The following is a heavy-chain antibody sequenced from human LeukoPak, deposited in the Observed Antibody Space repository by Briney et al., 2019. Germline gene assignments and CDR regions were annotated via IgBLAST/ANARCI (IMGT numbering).Heavy chain of an antibody. CDR2: ISPDGSTT. J-gene: IGHJ3*02. CDR1: GFTFSSYW. CDR3: ARPFEGGAFDI. Sequence: PGGSLRLSCAASGFTFSSYWMHWVRQAPGKGLVWVSRISPDGSTTTYADSVKGRFTISRDNAKNTLYLQMNSLRDEDTAVYYCARPFEGGAFDIWGQGTMVTVSS. V-gene: IGHV3-74*01. D-gene: IGHD3-16*01.